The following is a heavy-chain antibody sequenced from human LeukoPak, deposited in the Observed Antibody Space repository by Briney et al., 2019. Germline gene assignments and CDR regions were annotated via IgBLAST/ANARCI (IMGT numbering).Heavy chain of an antibody. CDR3: ARVSTMIVVGPPAFDI. D-gene: IGHD3-22*01. V-gene: IGHV4-59*11. CDR2: IYYSGST. CDR1: GVSISSHY. Sequence: SETLSLTCTVSGVSISSHYWSWLRQPPGKGLEWIGYIYYSGSTNYNPSLKSRVTISVETSKNQFSLKLSSVTAADTAVYYCARVSTMIVVGPPAFDIWGQGTMVTVSS. J-gene: IGHJ3*02.